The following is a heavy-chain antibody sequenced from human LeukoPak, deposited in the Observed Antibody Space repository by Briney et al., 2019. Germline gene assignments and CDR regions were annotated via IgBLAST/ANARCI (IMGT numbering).Heavy chain of an antibody. CDR1: GFTFSSYW. J-gene: IGHJ3*02. V-gene: IGHV3-7*01. Sequence: PGGSLRLSCAASGFTFSSYWMSWVRQAPGKGLEWVANIKQDGSEKYYVDSVKGRFTISRDNAKNSLYLQMNSLRAEDTAVYYCARVGTLYYYDSSGYHWGAFDIWGQGTMVTVSS. D-gene: IGHD3-22*01. CDR3: ARVGTLYYYDSSGYHWGAFDI. CDR2: IKQDGSEK.